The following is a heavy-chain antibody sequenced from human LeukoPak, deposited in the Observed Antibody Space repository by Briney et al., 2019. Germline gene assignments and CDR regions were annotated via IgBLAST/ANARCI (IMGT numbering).Heavy chain of an antibody. D-gene: IGHD1-14*01. CDR2: ISPIFNRP. Sequence: SVKVSCKASGGNFRNFAISWVRQAPGEGLGWMGGISPIFNRPHYAPKFQGRVTITADESTSTAYMELSGVRSDDTAGYFCARQGNQLLYYFYYLDVWGNGTTVTVSS. CDR1: GGNFRNFA. CDR3: ARQGNQLLYYFYYLDV. J-gene: IGHJ6*03. V-gene: IGHV1-69*13.